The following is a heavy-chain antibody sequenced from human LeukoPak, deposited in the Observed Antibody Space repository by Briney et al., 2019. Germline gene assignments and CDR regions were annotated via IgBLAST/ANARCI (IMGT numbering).Heavy chain of an antibody. J-gene: IGHJ5*02. CDR3: ARGEYQLLEWFDP. CDR1: GFTFSSYW. CDR2: IQEDGSEK. D-gene: IGHD2-2*01. Sequence: PGGSLRLTCAASGFTFSSYWMTWVRQAPGKGLEWVVNIQEDGSEKYYVDSVKGRFTISRDNAKNSLYLQMNSLRAEDTAVYYCARGEYQLLEWFDPWGQGTLVTVSS. V-gene: IGHV3-7*01.